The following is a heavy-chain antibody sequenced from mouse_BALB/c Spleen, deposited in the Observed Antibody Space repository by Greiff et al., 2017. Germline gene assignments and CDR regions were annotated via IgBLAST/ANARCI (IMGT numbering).Heavy chain of an antibody. CDR3: AREFFITTATSHAY. CDR1: GYSITSGYY. J-gene: IGHJ3*01. D-gene: IGHD1-2*01. V-gene: IGHV3-6*02. CDR2: ISYDGSN. Sequence: EVQLQESGPGLVKPSQSLSLTCSVTGYSITSGYYWNWIRQFPGNKLEWMGYISYDGSNNYNPSLKNRISITRDTSKNQFFLKLNSVTTEDTATYYCAREFFITTATSHAYWGQGTLVTVSA.